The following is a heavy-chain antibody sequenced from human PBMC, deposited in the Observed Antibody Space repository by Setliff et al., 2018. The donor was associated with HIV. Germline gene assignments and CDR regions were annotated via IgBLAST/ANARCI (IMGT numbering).Heavy chain of an antibody. CDR2: IFAFLNIP. Sequence: SVKVSCKASGYTFTSYGISWVRQAPGQGLEWMGDIFAFLNIPNYAQKFQGRVTITADKPTSTAYMELTGLRSEDTAIYYCATAQGIATANFGYWGQGTLVTVSS. D-gene: IGHD6-13*01. CDR3: ATAQGIATANFGY. J-gene: IGHJ4*02. CDR1: GYTFTSYG. V-gene: IGHV1-69*10.